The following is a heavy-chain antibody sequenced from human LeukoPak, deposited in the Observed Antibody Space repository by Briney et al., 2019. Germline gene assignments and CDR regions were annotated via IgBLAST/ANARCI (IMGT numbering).Heavy chain of an antibody. V-gene: IGHV3-48*01. CDR1: GFTFSSYS. CDR2: ISSSSDTI. J-gene: IGHJ4*02. CDR3: ARQPNEYSYSDY. D-gene: IGHD5-18*01. Sequence: GGSLRLSCAASGFTFSSYSMNWVRQAPGKGLEWVSYISSSSDTIYYADSVKGRFTISRDNAKNSLYLQVNSLRAEDTAVYYCARQPNEYSYSDYWGQGTLVTVSS.